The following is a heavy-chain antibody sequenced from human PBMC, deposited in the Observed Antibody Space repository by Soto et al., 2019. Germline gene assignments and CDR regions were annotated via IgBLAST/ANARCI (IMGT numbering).Heavy chain of an antibody. CDR1: GFTFSNYA. J-gene: IGHJ4*02. D-gene: IGHD6-13*01. CDR2: ISGSAGST. Sequence: GGSLRLSCAVSGFTFSNYAMSWVRQAPGKGLEWVSAISGSAGSTYYADSVKGRFTISRDNPKNTLYLQMDSLRAEDTAVYYCAKAIGRAADGAGAYWGLGTLVTVSS. V-gene: IGHV3-23*01. CDR3: AKAIGRAADGAGAY.